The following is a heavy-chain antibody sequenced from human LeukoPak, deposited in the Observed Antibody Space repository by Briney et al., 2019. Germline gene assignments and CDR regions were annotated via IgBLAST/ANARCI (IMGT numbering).Heavy chain of an antibody. J-gene: IGHJ4*02. D-gene: IGHD4-23*01. CDR2: IYYSGST. V-gene: IGHV4-30-4*08. CDR1: GGSISSGDYY. CDR3: AREAGSLYGGNSRFDY. Sequence: SQTLSLTCTVSGGSISSGDYYWSWIRQPPGKGLEWIGYIYYSGSTYYNPSLKSRVTISVDTSKNQFSPKLSSVTAADTAVYYCAREAGSLYGGNSRFDYWGQGTLVTVSS.